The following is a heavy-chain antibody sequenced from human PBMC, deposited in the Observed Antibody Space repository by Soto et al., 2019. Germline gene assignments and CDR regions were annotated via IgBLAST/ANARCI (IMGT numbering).Heavy chain of an antibody. D-gene: IGHD3-3*01. CDR2: IYYSGST. V-gene: IGHV4-59*01. Sequence: SETLSLTCTVSGGSISSYYWSWIRQPPGKGLEWIGYIYYSGSTNYNPSLKSRVTISVDTSKNQFSLKLSSVTAADTAVYYCARARDFWSGPFDYWGQGTRVTVSS. CDR3: ARARDFWSGPFDY. CDR1: GGSISSYY. J-gene: IGHJ4*02.